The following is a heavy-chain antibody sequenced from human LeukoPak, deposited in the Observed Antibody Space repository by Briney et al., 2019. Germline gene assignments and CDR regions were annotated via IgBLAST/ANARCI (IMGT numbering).Heavy chain of an antibody. CDR2: IYYSGST. D-gene: IGHD3-3*01. J-gene: IGHJ6*04. Sequence: SETLSLTCTVSGGSISSYYWSWIRQPPGKGLEWIGYIYYSGSTNYNPSLKGRVTISVDTSKNQFSLKLSSVTAADTAVYYCARGYDFWSGSPSSVWGKGTTVTVSS. V-gene: IGHV4-59*01. CDR1: GGSISSYY. CDR3: ARGYDFWSGSPSSV.